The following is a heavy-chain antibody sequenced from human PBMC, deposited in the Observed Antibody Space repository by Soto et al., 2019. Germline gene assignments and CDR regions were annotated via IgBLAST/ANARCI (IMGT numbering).Heavy chain of an antibody. V-gene: IGHV3-21*01. D-gene: IGHD3-10*01. CDR2: IISSISYI. Sequence: LRLSCAASGFTFSSYSMNWVRQAPGKGLELFSSIISSISYIYYSDSVKGRFTISIDNAMNSLYLLMISLRAEDTVLYYCARETPITMVRGVSDYWGQGTLVTV. CDR1: GFTFSSYS. J-gene: IGHJ4*02. CDR3: ARETPITMVRGVSDY.